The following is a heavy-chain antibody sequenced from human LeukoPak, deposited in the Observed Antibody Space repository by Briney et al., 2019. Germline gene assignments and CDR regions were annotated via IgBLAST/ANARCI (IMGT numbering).Heavy chain of an antibody. CDR2: ISGSGDNT. CDR3: AKGCRSGSYYSDFDY. J-gene: IGHJ4*02. Sequence: PGGSLRLSCAASGFTFSCYGMRWVRQAPGKGLEWVSGISGSGDNTYYADSVKGRFTISRDNYKNMLYLQMNSLRAEDTAVYYCAKGCRSGSYYSDFDYWGQGTLVTVSS. CDR1: GFTFSCYG. V-gene: IGHV3-23*01. D-gene: IGHD3-10*01.